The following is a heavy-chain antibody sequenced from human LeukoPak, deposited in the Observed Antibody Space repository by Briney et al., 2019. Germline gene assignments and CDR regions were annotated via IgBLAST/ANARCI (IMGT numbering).Heavy chain of an antibody. CDR3: AKDRVGYGDYFDY. J-gene: IGHJ4*02. D-gene: IGHD4-17*01. V-gene: IGHV3-23*01. CDR2: ISSSGGST. Sequence: GGSLRLSCAASGFTFSSYAMSWVRQAPGKGLEWVSAISSSGGSTYYADSVKGRFTISRDNSKNTLYLQMNSLRAEDTAVYYCAKDRVGYGDYFDYWGQGTLVTVSS. CDR1: GFTFSSYA.